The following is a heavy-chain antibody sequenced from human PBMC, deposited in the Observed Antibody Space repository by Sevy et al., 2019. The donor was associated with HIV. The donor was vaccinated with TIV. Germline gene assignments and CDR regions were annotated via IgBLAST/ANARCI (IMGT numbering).Heavy chain of an antibody. CDR1: GGSISSYY. CDR3: AGGGAPLGYCSGGSCYPGWFDP. Sequence: SETLSLTCTVSGGSISSYYWSWIRQPPGKGLEWIGYIYYSGSTNYNPSPKSRVPISVDTSKNQFSLKLGSVTVADTAVYYCAGGGAPLGYCSGGSCYPGWFDPWGQGTLVTVSS. V-gene: IGHV4-59*01. D-gene: IGHD2-15*01. J-gene: IGHJ5*02. CDR2: IYYSGST.